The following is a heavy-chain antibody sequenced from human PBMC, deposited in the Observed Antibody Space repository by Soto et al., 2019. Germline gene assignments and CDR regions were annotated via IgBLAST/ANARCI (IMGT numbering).Heavy chain of an antibody. CDR3: ARGGGESSDGLYYFDS. J-gene: IGHJ4*02. V-gene: IGHV4-30-4*01. D-gene: IGHD3-16*01. Sequence: RSLTCTVSGGSTSSDNYWSWIRQPPGKGLEWIGHIYYSGNTDYNPSLKSRLAISIDTSKNQFSLKLSSVTAADTAVYFCARGGGESSDGLYYFDSWGQGSLVTVSS. CDR2: IYYSGNT. CDR1: GGSTSSDNY.